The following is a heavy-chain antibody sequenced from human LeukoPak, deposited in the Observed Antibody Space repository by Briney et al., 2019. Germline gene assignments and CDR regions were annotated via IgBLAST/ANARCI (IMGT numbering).Heavy chain of an antibody. D-gene: IGHD6-19*01. CDR1: GFTFSNFG. CDR2: ISSTGITK. V-gene: IGHV3-48*03. Sequence: PGGSLRLSCAASGFTFSNFGLNWVRQAPGKGLQWVSFISSTGITKYYAGSVRGRFTISRDNAKNSLYLQMNSLRAEDTAVYYCATYGIGVAALDYWGQGTLVTVSS. J-gene: IGHJ4*02. CDR3: ATYGIGVAALDY.